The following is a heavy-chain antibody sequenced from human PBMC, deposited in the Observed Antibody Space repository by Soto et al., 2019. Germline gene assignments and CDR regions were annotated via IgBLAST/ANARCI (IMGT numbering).Heavy chain of an antibody. Sequence: SVKVSCKASGGTFSSYAISWVRQAPGQGFEWMGGIIPIFGTANYAQKFQGRVTITADESTSTAYMELSSLRSEDTAVYYCARGEVGAVAGILNWFDPWGQGTLVTVSS. CDR1: GGTFSSYA. V-gene: IGHV1-69*13. CDR3: ARGEVGAVAGILNWFDP. CDR2: IIPIFGTA. D-gene: IGHD6-19*01. J-gene: IGHJ5*02.